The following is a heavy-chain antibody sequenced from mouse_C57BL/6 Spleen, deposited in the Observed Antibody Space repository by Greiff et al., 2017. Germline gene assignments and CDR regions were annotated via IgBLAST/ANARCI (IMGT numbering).Heavy chain of an antibody. V-gene: IGHV5-12*01. D-gene: IGHD4-1*01. CDR1: GFTFSDYY. CDR3: ARQGVGRGGYFDY. Sequence: EVQLVESGGGLVQPGGSLKLSCAASGFTFSDYYMYWVRQTPEKRLEWVAYISNGGGSTYYPDTVKGRFTISRDNAKNTLYLQMSRLKSEDTAMYYCARQGVGRGGYFDYWGQGTTLTVSS. CDR2: ISNGGGST. J-gene: IGHJ2*01.